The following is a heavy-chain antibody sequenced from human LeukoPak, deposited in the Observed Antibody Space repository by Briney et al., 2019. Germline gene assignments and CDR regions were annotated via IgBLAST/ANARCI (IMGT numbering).Heavy chain of an antibody. V-gene: IGHV1-2*02. CDR3: ARSGIAAAGPEDY. CDR2: INPNSGGT. CDR1: GYTFTGYY. Sequence: ASVKVSCKASGYTFTGYYMHWVRQAPGQGLEWMGWINPNSGGTNYAQKFQGRVTMTRDTSISTAYMELSRLRSDDTAVYYCARSGIAAAGPEDYWGQGTLVTVSS. D-gene: IGHD6-13*01. J-gene: IGHJ4*02.